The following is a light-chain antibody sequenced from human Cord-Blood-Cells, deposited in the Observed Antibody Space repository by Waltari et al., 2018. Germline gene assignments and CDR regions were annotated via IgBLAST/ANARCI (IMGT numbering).Light chain of an antibody. CDR1: QSVSSY. Sequence: EIVLTQSPATLSLSPGERATLSCRASQSVSSYLAWYQQKPGQAPRLLIYDASNRDTGIPARLSGSGSGTDFTLTISRREPEDFAVYYCQQRSKWITFGGGTTVEIK. CDR3: QQRSKWIT. V-gene: IGKV3-11*01. J-gene: IGKJ4*01. CDR2: DAS.